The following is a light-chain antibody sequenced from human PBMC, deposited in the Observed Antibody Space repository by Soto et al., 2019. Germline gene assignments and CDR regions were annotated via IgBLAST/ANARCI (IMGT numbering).Light chain of an antibody. V-gene: IGKV1-5*03. J-gene: IGKJ4*01. CDR2: KAS. CDR1: HSISTW. CDR3: QQYNTCPLS. Sequence: DIQMTQSPSTLSASVGDRVTITCRASHSISTWFDWYQQKAGKAPKLLIYKASSLEGGVPSRFSGRGSGTGFNITMSSLQRDDCATYYCQQYNTCPLSFGGGTTVDIK.